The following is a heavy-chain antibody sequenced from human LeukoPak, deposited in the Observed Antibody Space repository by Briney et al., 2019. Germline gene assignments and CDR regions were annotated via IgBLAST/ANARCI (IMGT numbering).Heavy chain of an antibody. V-gene: IGHV5-51*01. CDR3: ARRQGCSSTSCPPDY. CDR2: VYPGDSDT. Sequence: GESLKISCRDSGYSFNTYWIGWVRQLPGKGLEWMGIVYPGDSDTRYSPSFQGQVTISADKSINTAYLQWSSLEASDTAVYYCARRQGCSSTSCPPDYWGEGTVVSVPS. CDR1: GYSFNTYW. D-gene: IGHD2-2*01. J-gene: IGHJ4*02.